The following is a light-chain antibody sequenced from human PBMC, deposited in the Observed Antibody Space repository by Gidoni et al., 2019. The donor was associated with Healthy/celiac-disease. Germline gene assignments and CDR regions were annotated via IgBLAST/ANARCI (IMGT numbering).Light chain of an antibody. CDR2: GNS. CDR1: SSNIGAGYD. J-gene: IGLJ2*01. Sequence: QSVLTQPPSVSGAPGHSVTISCTGSSSNIGAGYDGHWYQQLPGTAPKLLIYGNSNRPSGVPDRFSGSKSGTSASLAITGLQAEDEADYYCQSYDSSLSGSVFGGGTKLTVL. CDR3: QSYDSSLSGSV. V-gene: IGLV1-40*01.